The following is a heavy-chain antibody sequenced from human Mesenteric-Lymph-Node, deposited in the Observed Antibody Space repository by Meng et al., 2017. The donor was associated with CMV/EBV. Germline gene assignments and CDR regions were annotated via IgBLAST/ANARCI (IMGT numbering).Heavy chain of an antibody. D-gene: IGHD5-18*01. CDR3: ARVQIPYTAITAVDY. Sequence: ASVKVSCKASGYTFTSYGISWVRQAPGQGLEWMGWISAYNGNTNYAQKLQGRVTMTTDTSTSTAYMELRSLRSDDTAVYYCARVQIPYTAITAVDYWGQGTLVTVSS. J-gene: IGHJ4*02. CDR1: GYTFTSYG. CDR2: ISAYNGNT. V-gene: IGHV1-18*01.